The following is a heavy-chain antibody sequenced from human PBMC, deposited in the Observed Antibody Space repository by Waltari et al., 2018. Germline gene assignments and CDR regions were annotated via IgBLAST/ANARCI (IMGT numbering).Heavy chain of an antibody. CDR1: GYSISSGYY. J-gene: IGHJ4*02. Sequence: QVQLQESGPGLVKPSETLSLPCTVSGYSISSGYYWGWIRQPPGKGLEWIGSIYHSGSTYYNPSLKSRVTISVDTSKNQFSLKLSSVTAADTAVYYCARDLPQWELPNDYWGQGTLVTVSS. V-gene: IGHV4-38-2*02. D-gene: IGHD1-26*01. CDR3: ARDLPQWELPNDY. CDR2: IYHSGST.